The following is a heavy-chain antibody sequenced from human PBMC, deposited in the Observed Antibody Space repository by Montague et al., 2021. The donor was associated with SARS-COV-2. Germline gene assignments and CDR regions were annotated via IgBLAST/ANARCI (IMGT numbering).Heavy chain of an antibody. J-gene: IGHJ6*02. Sequence: SETLSLTCAVYGGSFSGYYWSWIRQPPGKGLEWIGEINHSGSTNYNPSLKSRVTISVDTSKNQFSLKLSSVTAADTAVYYCARGPGGVVILVTYYYYGLDLWGQGTLVTVSS. CDR2: INHSGST. CDR3: ARGPGGVVILVTYYYYGLDL. D-gene: IGHD3-3*01. CDR1: GGSFSGYY. V-gene: IGHV4-34*01.